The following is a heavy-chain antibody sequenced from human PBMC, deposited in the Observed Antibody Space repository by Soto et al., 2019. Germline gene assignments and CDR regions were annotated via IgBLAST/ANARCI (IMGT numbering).Heavy chain of an antibody. D-gene: IGHD6-6*01. Sequence: PETLCLTCVVSGYSISSLYYWGWIRQPPEKGLEWIGSFYHSGSTYYNPSLKSRVTISVDTSKNHFSLKLTSVTAADTAVYYCSRAGRQLQVGWFDPWGQGTLVTVS. CDR3: SRAGRQLQVGWFDP. V-gene: IGHV4-38-2*01. CDR2: FYHSGST. CDR1: GYSISSLYY. J-gene: IGHJ5*02.